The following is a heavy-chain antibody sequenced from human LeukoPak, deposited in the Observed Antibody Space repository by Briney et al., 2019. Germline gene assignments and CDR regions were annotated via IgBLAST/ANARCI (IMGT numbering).Heavy chain of an antibody. CDR2: IIPILGIA. D-gene: IGHD3-22*01. CDR1: GGTFSSYA. J-gene: IGHJ4*02. Sequence: SVKVSCKASGGTFSSYAISWVRQAPGQGLEWMGRIIPILGIANHAQKFQGRVTITADKSTSTAYMELSSLRSEDTAVYYCARVWDSSGYYGYYFDYWGQGTLVTVSS. CDR3: ARVWDSSGYYGYYFDY. V-gene: IGHV1-69*04.